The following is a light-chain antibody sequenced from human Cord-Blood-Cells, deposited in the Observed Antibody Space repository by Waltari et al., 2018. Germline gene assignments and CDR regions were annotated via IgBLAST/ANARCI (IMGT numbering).Light chain of an antibody. CDR3: CSYAGSSTYV. CDR1: RRDVGRYNL. J-gene: IGLJ1*01. Sequence: QSALTQPASVSGSPGQSITISCTGTRRDVGRYNLVSWYQQHPGKAPKLMIYEGSKRPSGVSNRFSGSKSGNTASLTISGLQAEDEADYYCCSYAGSSTYVFGTGTKVTVL. V-gene: IGLV2-23*01. CDR2: EGS.